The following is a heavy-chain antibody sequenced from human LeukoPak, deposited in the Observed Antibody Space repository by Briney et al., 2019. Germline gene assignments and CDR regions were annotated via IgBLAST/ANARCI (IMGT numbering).Heavy chain of an antibody. V-gene: IGHV3-30*02. J-gene: IGHJ4*02. CDR1: GFTFSSYG. D-gene: IGHD6-19*01. Sequence: QSGGSLRLSCAAAGFTFSSYGMHWVRQAPGKGLEWVAFIGYDGSNKYYADSVKGRFTISRDNSKNTLYLQMNSLRAEDTAVYYCAKGPGGYSSGWYFDYWGQGTLVTVSS. CDR3: AKGPGGYSSGWYFDY. CDR2: IGYDGSNK.